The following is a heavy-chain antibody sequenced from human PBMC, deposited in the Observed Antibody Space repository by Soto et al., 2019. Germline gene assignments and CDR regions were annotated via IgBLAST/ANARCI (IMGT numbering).Heavy chain of an antibody. D-gene: IGHD2-8*01. CDR3: APGVGVWQLDY. V-gene: IGHV3-30*03. CDR1: GFTFSSYG. J-gene: IGHJ4*02. Sequence: QVQLVESGGGVVQPGRSLRLSCAASGFTFSSYGMHWVRQAPGKGLEWVAAISHDGSNKYYADSVKGRLTISRDNSKNTLFLQMNSLRPEDTAVYYCAPGVGVWQLDYWGQGTLVTVSS. CDR2: ISHDGSNK.